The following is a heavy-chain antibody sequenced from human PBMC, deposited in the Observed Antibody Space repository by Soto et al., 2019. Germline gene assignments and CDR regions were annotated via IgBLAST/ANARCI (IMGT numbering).Heavy chain of an antibody. CDR1: GYSFTSYW. D-gene: IGHD2-15*01. CDR2: IYPGDSDT. J-gene: IGHJ1*01. Sequence: GESLKISCKGSGYSFTSYWIGWARQMPGKGLEWMGIIYPGDSDTRYSPSFQGQVTISADKSISTAYLQWSSLKASDTAMYYCARRGYCSGGSCYLYFQHWGQGTLVTVSS. V-gene: IGHV5-51*01. CDR3: ARRGYCSGGSCYLYFQH.